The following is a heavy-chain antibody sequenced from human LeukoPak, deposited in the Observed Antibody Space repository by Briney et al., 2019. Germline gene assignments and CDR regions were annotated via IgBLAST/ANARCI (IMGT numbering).Heavy chain of an antibody. Sequence: SETLSLTCTVSGDSISDYYWSWIRQPPGKGLEWIGYIYYSGSTNYNPSLKSRVTISVDTSKNQFSLKLSSVTAADTAVYYCARYGDYVGYFDYWGQGTLVTVSS. D-gene: IGHD4-17*01. J-gene: IGHJ4*02. V-gene: IGHV4-59*08. CDR3: ARYGDYVGYFDY. CDR2: IYYSGST. CDR1: GDSISDYY.